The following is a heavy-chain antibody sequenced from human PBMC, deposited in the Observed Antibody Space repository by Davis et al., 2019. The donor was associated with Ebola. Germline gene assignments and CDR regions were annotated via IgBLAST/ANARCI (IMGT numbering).Heavy chain of an antibody. CDR1: GFTFSNYD. Sequence: PGGSLRLSCAASGFTFSNYDMHWVRQATGKGLEWVSAIGTVGDTYYAGSVKGRFTISRDNAKNSLYLQMNSLRAEDTAVYHCARGESYYPAWGQGTLVTVSP. J-gene: IGHJ4*02. CDR2: IGTVGDT. D-gene: IGHD1-26*01. V-gene: IGHV3-13*01. CDR3: ARGESYYPA.